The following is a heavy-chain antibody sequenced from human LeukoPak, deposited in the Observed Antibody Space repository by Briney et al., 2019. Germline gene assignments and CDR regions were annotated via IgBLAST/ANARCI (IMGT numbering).Heavy chain of an antibody. J-gene: IGHJ6*02. V-gene: IGHV1-8*02. CDR2: MNPNSGNT. D-gene: IGHD6-19*01. Sequence: GASVKVSCKASGYTFSGYYIHWVRQVPGQGLEWMGWMNPNSGNTGYSQKFQGRVTMTRNTSISTAYMELSSLRSEDTAVYYCARISSGWANYYYYGMDVWGQGTTVTVSS. CDR3: ARISSGWANYYYYGMDV. CDR1: GYTFSGYY.